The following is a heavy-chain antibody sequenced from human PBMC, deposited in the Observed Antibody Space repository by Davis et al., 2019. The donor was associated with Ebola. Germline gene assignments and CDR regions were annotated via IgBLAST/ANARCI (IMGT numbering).Heavy chain of an antibody. V-gene: IGHV3-23*01. D-gene: IGHD2-21*01. CDR3: ASILGVAPFDF. CDR2: IRADSVSS. Sequence: GESLKISCITSGFNFKDYAMSWVRQAPGKGLDWVSGIRADSVSSYYADSVKGRFTMSRDNAKNSLYLQMNSLRAEDTAVYYCASILGVAPFDFWGQGTLVTVSS. CDR1: GFNFKDYA. J-gene: IGHJ4*02.